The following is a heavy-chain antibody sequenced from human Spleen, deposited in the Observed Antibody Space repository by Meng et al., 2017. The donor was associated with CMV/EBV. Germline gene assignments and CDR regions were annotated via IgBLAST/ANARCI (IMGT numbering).Heavy chain of an antibody. CDR1: GGSISSYY. D-gene: IGHD3-22*01. CDR2: IYYSGST. J-gene: IGHJ3*02. Sequence: GSLRLSCTVSGGSISSYYWSWIRQPPGKGLEWIGYIYYSGSTNYNPSLKSRVTISVDTSKNQFSLKLSSVTAADTAIYYCARGAGDYYDQEAFDIWGQGTMVTVSS. CDR3: ARGAGDYYDQEAFDI. V-gene: IGHV4-59*01.